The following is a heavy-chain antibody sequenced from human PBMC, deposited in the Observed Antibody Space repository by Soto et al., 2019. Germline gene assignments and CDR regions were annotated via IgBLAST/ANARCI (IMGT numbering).Heavy chain of an antibody. CDR2: VYSTRST. CDR3: ARDEYYDSNNWFDN. CDR1: GGAITAYY. D-gene: IGHD3-22*01. J-gene: IGHJ5*02. V-gene: IGHV4-4*07. Sequence: PSETQSLTCNASGGAITAYYCSWIRQPVGEGLQCIGRVYSTRSTHYNPSLRSRVTMSVDTSQNQFFLRRSYVTAADTAVYYCARDEYYDSNNWFDNGGQG.